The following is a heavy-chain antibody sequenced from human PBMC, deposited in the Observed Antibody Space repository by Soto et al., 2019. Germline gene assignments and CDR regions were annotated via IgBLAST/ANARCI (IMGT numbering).Heavy chain of an antibody. CDR1: GFPFSDYA. CDR3: AKALGYCSGTSCYGSNYYMDV. Sequence: EVQLLESGGGLVQPGGSLRLSCTASGFPFSDYAMSWVRQAPGKGLEWVSGIRGSGGGTYYAGSVKGRFTISRDNSKNTLYLQLNSLRAEDTAVYYCAKALGYCSGTSCYGSNYYMDVWGKGTTVTVSS. D-gene: IGHD2-2*01. V-gene: IGHV3-23*01. J-gene: IGHJ6*03. CDR2: IRGSGGGT.